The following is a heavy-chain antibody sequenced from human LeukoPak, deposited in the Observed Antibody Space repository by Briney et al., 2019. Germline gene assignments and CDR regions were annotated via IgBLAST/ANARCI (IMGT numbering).Heavy chain of an antibody. J-gene: IGHJ5*02. Sequence: ASVKVTCKASGYTFTSYGISWVRQAPGQGLEWMGWISAYNGNTNYAQKLQGRVTMTTDTSTSTAYMELRSLRSDDTAVYYCARDRTSARRFDPWGQGTLVTVSS. CDR2: ISAYNGNT. CDR1: GYTFTSYG. D-gene: IGHD6-6*01. CDR3: ARDRTSARRFDP. V-gene: IGHV1-18*01.